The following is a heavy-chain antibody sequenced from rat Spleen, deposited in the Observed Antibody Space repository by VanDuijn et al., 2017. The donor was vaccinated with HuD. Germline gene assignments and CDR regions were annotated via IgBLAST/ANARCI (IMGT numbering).Heavy chain of an antibody. CDR3: ARPGITSYVMDA. CDR1: GFSFSNSY. CDR2: ISNDGYTT. D-gene: IGHD1-4*01. J-gene: IGHJ4*01. Sequence: EVQLVESGGDLVQPGRSLKLSCAASGFSFSNSYMAWVRQAPAKGLEWVAYISNDGYTTYYRDSVKGRFTISRVNAKSTLYLQMDTLRSEDTATYYCARPGITSYVMDAWGQGASVTVSS. V-gene: IGHV5-27*01.